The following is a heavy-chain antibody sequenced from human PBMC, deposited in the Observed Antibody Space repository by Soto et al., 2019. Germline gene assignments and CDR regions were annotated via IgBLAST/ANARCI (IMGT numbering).Heavy chain of an antibody. J-gene: IGHJ4*02. Sequence: SETLSLICAVSGGSISSSSYYWDWIRQPPGKGLEWIGTIYYTGTSNYNPSLKSRVTISVDTSKNQFSLNLSSVTAADTAVYYCTRHAIGVVVPAAIRNWGQGSLVTVSS. CDR1: GGSISSSSYY. D-gene: IGHD2-15*01. CDR3: TRHAIGVVVPAAIRN. CDR2: IYYTGTS. V-gene: IGHV4-39*01.